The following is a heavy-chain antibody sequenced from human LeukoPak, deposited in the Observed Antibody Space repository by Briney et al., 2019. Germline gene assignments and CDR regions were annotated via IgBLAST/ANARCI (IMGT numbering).Heavy chain of an antibody. Sequence: SETLSLTCTVSGGSISSSSHYWGWIRQPPGKGLEWIGEINHSGSTSYNPSLKSRVTISVDTSKNQFSLKLSSVTAADTAVYYCARRGSMTGPPPLWGQGTLVTVSS. CDR2: INHSGST. V-gene: IGHV4-39*07. CDR3: ARRGSMTGPPPL. J-gene: IGHJ4*02. D-gene: IGHD6-6*01. CDR1: GGSISSSSHY.